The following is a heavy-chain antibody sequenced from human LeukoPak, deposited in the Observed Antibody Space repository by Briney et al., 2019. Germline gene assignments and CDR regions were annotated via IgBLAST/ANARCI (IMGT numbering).Heavy chain of an antibody. CDR2: ISGGGGST. Sequence: GGSLRLSCAASGFTFTSYSMNWVRQAPGKGLEWVSTISGGGGSTYYADSVKGRFTISRDNSKNTLYLQMNSLRAEDTAVYYCARAEDYDFWSGYYYWGQGTLVTVSS. V-gene: IGHV3-23*01. D-gene: IGHD3-3*01. CDR1: GFTFTSYS. J-gene: IGHJ4*02. CDR3: ARAEDYDFWSGYYY.